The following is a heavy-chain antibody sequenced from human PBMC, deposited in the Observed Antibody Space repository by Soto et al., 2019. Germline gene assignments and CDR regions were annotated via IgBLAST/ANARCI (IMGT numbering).Heavy chain of an antibody. D-gene: IGHD3-3*01. CDR3: ARSQEPRLTVFGVVVNPTQDFDY. Sequence: QVRLQQWGAGLVKPSETLSLTCAVYVGSFNGYYWSWIRQPPGKGLEWLGDVDHSGATSYKPSLKSRVVFVVDTSKNQFSLRLSSVTAADTAVYYCARSQEPRLTVFGVVVNPTQDFDYWSRGT. CDR2: VDHSGAT. J-gene: IGHJ4*01. V-gene: IGHV4-34*02. CDR1: VGSFNGYY.